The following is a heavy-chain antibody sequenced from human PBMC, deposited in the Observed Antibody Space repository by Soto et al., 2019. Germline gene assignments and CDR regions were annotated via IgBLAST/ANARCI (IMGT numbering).Heavy chain of an antibody. CDR1: GFTFRSFT. Sequence: GGSLRLSCAASGFTFRSFTMNWVRQAPGKGLEWVSTISSNSAYIYYTDALRGRFTISRDNAKNSLHLQMNSLRAEDTAVYYCTRDASRDTSARGWFDPWGPGTLVTVSS. CDR3: TRDASRDTSARGWFDP. CDR2: ISSNSAYI. J-gene: IGHJ5*02. V-gene: IGHV3-21*01. D-gene: IGHD2-2*01.